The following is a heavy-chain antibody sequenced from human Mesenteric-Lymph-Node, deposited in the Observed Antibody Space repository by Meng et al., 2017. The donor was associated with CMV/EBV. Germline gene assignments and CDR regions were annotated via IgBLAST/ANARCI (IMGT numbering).Heavy chain of an antibody. CDR1: GGSISSSSYY. CDR3: ARHSALLVTNFDY. CDR2: IYYSGSTY. Sequence: QLQLQESGPGLVKPSETLPLPCTFSGGSISSSSYYWGWIRQPPGKGLEWIGYIYYSGSTYYYNPSLKTRVTISVDTSKNQFSLKLSSVTAADTAVYYCARHSALLVTNFDYWGQGTLVTVSS. V-gene: IGHV4-39*01. D-gene: IGHD5-18*01. J-gene: IGHJ4*02.